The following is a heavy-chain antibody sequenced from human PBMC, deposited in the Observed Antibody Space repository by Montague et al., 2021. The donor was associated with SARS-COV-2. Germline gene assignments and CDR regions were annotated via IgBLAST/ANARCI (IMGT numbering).Heavy chain of an antibody. V-gene: IGHV4-39*07. J-gene: IGHJ6*02. Sequence: SETLSLTCTVSGGAISSSSYYWGWIRQPPGKGLERIGSIYYSGSTHYNPSLKSRVTISVDTSKNQFSLKLSSVTAADTAVYYCARDTRITMLVVVNRYGVDVWGQGTTVTVSS. CDR1: GGAISSSSYY. D-gene: IGHD3-22*01. CDR3: ARDTRITMLVVVNRYGVDV. CDR2: IYYSGST.